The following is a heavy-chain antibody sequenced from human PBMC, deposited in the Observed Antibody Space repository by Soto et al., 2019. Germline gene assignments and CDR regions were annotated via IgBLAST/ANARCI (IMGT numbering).Heavy chain of an antibody. CDR1: GGSISSGGYY. V-gene: IGHV4-31*03. D-gene: IGHD3-22*01. Sequence: PSETLSLTCTVSGGSISSGGYYWSWIRQHPGKGLEWIGYIYYSGSTYYNPSLKSRVTISVDTSKNQFSLKLSSVTAADTAVYYCARDGYYYDSSGYYNNWFDPWGQGTLVTV. CDR2: IYYSGST. CDR3: ARDGYYYDSSGYYNNWFDP. J-gene: IGHJ5*02.